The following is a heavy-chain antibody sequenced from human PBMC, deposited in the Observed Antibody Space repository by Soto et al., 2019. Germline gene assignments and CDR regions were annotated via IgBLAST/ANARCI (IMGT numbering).Heavy chain of an antibody. J-gene: IGHJ6*02. V-gene: IGHV1-69*12. CDR3: ARHVPTAGYYYGMDV. D-gene: IGHD2-2*01. CDR1: GGTFSSYA. Sequence: QVQLVQSGAEVKKPGSSVKVSCKASGGTFSSYAISWVRQAPGQGLEWMGGIIPIFGTANYAQKFQGRVTITADESTSTAYMELSSLRSEDTAMYFCARHVPTAGYYYGMDVWGQGTTVTVSS. CDR2: IIPIFGTA.